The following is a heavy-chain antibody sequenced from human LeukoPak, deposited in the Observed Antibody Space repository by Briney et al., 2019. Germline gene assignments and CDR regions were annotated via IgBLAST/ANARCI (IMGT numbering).Heavy chain of an antibody. CDR3: ATNKDWAEAD. J-gene: IGHJ4*02. CDR2: IYYRGDI. CDR1: DGSIRTYY. V-gene: IGHV4-59*03. D-gene: IGHD3/OR15-3a*01. Sequence: SETLSLTCSVSDGSIRTYYWSWMRQSTGQGLEWIGNIYYRGDINYNPSLKSRVIISIDTSKNQFSLKVTSLTAADTAVYYCATNKDWAEADWGQGTLVIVSS.